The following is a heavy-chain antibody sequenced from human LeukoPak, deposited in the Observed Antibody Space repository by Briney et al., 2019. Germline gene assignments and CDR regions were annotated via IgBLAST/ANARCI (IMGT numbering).Heavy chain of an antibody. CDR3: ARKGAYYYYYMDV. CDR2: IYYSGST. CDR1: GGSISSYY. D-gene: IGHD3-16*01. V-gene: IGHV4-59*01. J-gene: IGHJ6*03. Sequence: SETLSLTCTVSGGSISSYYWSWIRQPPGKGLEWIGYIYYSGSTNYNPSLKSRVTISVDTSKNQFSLKLSSVTAADTAVYYCARKGAYYYYYMDVWGKGTTVTVSS.